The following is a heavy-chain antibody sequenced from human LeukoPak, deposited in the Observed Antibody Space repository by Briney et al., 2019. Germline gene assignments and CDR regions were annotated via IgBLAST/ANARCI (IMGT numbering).Heavy chain of an antibody. Sequence: PGGSLRLSCAASGFNFSNYGIHWVRQAPGKGLGWVTVIWYDGSNKYYIDSVKGRFTISRDNAKNSLYLQMNSLRAEDTAVYYCANYGDLYGMDVWGQGTTVTVSS. CDR3: ANYGDLYGMDV. CDR1: GFNFSNYG. D-gene: IGHD4-17*01. CDR2: IWYDGSNK. V-gene: IGHV3-33*03. J-gene: IGHJ6*02.